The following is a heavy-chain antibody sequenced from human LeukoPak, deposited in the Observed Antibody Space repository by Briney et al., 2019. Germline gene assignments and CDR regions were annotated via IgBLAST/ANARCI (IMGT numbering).Heavy chain of an antibody. V-gene: IGHV4-61*02. CDR1: GGSISSGSYY. CDR3: ARGPGGSSSSDFDY. Sequence: SETLSLTCTVSGGSISSGSYYWSWIRQPAGKGLEWIGRIYTSGSTNYNPSLKRRVTISVDTSKNQFSLKLSSVTAAATAVYSCARGPGGSSSSDFDYWGQGTLVTASS. J-gene: IGHJ4*02. D-gene: IGHD6-6*01. CDR2: IYTSGST.